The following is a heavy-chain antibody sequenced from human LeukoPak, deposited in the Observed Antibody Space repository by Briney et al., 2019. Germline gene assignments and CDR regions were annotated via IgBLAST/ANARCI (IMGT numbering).Heavy chain of an antibody. D-gene: IGHD6-13*01. CDR3: ARRLASVATAGYWFDP. J-gene: IGHJ5*02. CDR1: GDSISSYY. V-gene: IGHV4-59*01. CDR2: IYYSGST. Sequence: PSETLSLTCTVSGDSISSYYWSWIRQPPGKGLEWIGYIYYSGSTNYSPSLKSRVTISVDTSKNQLSLKLSSVTAAHTAVYYCARRLASVATAGYWFDPWGQGTLVTVSS.